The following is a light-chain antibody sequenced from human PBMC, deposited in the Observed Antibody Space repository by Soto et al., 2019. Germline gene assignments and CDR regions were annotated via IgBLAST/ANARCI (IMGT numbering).Light chain of an antibody. CDR3: QSYDSSLSGYV. CDR2: GNI. V-gene: IGLV1-40*01. J-gene: IGLJ1*01. Sequence: QSVLTQPPSVSGAPGQRVTISCTGSNSNIGAGYDVHWYQQLPGTAPKLLIYGNINRPSGVPDRFSGSKSGTSASLAITGLQADDEADYYCQSYDSSLSGYVFGTGTKVTVL. CDR1: NSNIGAGYD.